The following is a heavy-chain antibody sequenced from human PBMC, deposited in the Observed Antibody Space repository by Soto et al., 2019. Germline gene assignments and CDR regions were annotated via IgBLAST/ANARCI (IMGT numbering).Heavy chain of an antibody. CDR1: GFTFSSYA. CDR3: ARNSGSYHTDAFDI. J-gene: IGHJ3*02. Sequence: GGSLRLSCAASGFTFSSYAMHWVRQAPGKGLEWVAVISYDGSNKYYADSVKGRFTISRDNSKNTLYLQMNSLRAEDTAVYYCARNSGSYHTDAFDIWGQGTMVTVSS. CDR2: ISYDGSNK. D-gene: IGHD1-26*01. V-gene: IGHV3-30-3*01.